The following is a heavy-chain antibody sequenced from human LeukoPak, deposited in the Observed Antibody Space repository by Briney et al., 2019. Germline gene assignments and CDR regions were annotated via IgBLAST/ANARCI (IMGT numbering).Heavy chain of an antibody. J-gene: IGHJ4*02. CDR1: GFTFSSLN. V-gene: IGHV3-23*01. CDR3: AKDSVRSGGWFYFDN. D-gene: IGHD6-19*01. Sequence: GGSLRLSCAASGFTFSSLNMAWVRQAPGKGLEWVSGISASGSNTFYADSVKSRFTISRDNSKNTLYLQMSSLRVEDTAIYYCAKDSVRSGGWFYFDNWGQGTLVSVSS. CDR2: ISASGSNT.